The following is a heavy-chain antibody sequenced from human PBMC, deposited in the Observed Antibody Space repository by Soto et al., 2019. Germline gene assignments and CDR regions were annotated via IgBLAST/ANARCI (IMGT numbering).Heavy chain of an antibody. CDR3: TTGATVTTEVLIYYYYGMDV. CDR2: IKSKTDGGTT. Sequence: PGGSLRLSCAASGFTFSNAWRNWVRQAPGKGLEWVGRIKSKTDGGTTDYAAPVKGRFTISRDDSKNTLYLQMNSLKTEDTAVYYCTTGATVTTEVLIYYYYGMDVWGQGTTVTVSS. D-gene: IGHD4-4*01. CDR1: GFTFSNAW. J-gene: IGHJ6*02. V-gene: IGHV3-15*07.